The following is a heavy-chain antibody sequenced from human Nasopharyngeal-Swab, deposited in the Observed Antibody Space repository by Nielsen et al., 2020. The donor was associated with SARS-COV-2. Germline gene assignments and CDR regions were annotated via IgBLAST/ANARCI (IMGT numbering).Heavy chain of an antibody. CDR3: ARDQGYCSSTSCYEFDY. CDR2: ISSSSYI. V-gene: IGHV3-21*01. Sequence: GGSLRLSCAASGFTFSSYSMNWVRQAPGKGLEWVSSISSSSYIYYADSVKGRLTISRDNAKNSLYLQMNSLRAEDTAVYYCARDQGYCSSTSCYEFDYWGQGTLVTVSS. J-gene: IGHJ4*02. D-gene: IGHD2-2*01. CDR1: GFTFSSYS.